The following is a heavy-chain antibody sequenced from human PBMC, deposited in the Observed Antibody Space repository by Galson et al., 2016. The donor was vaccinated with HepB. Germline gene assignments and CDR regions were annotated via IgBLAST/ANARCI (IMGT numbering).Heavy chain of an antibody. CDR1: GFTFWTYG. V-gene: IGHV3-23*01. D-gene: IGHD2-15*01. Sequence: SLRLSCAASGFTFWTYGMSWVRQAPGAGLEWVSFISDTGGTTYYADSVKGRFTISRDNSRNTLYLQMNSLRGEDTAVYFCARDRDCNGHRCYSEERGLDIWGQGTVVTVSS. CDR3: ARDRDCNGHRCYSEERGLDI. CDR2: ISDTGGTT. J-gene: IGHJ3*02.